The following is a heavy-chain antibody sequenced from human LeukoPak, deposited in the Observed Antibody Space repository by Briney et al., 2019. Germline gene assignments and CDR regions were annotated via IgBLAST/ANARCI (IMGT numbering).Heavy chain of an antibody. D-gene: IGHD5-18*01. J-gene: IGHJ6*03. CDR2: MNPSSGNT. Sequence: ASVKVSCKASGYTFTSYDINWVRQATGQGLEWMGWMNPSSGNTGYAQKFQGRVTMTRNTSISTAYMELSSLRSEDTAVYYCARGLRLRSPGTPYYYYYMDVWGKGTTVTGSS. CDR3: ARGLRLRSPGTPYYYYYMDV. V-gene: IGHV1-8*01. CDR1: GYTFTSYD.